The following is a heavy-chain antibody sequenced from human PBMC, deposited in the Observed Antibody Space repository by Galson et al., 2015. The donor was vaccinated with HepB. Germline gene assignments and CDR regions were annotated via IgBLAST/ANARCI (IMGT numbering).Heavy chain of an antibody. V-gene: IGHV7-4-1*02. CDR3: ARDYGDYGYYYYGMDV. CDR2: INTNSGNP. J-gene: IGHJ6*02. CDR1: GYTFTNYA. Sequence: SVKVSCKASGYTFTNYAMNWVRQAPGQGLEWMGWINTNSGNPTYAQGFTGRFVFSLDTSVSTAYLQISSLKAEDTAVYYCARDYGDYGYYYYGMDVWGQGTTVTVSS. D-gene: IGHD4-17*01.